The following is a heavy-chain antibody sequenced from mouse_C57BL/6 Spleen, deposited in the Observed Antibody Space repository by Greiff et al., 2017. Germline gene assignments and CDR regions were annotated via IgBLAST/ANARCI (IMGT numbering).Heavy chain of an antibody. V-gene: IGHV14-1*01. CDR3: TTMDYYGSSYYFDY. Sequence: EVMLVESGAELVRPGASVKLSCTASGFNIKDYYMHWVKQRPEQGLEWIGRIDPEGGDTEYAPKFQGKATMTADKSSNTAYLQLSSLTSEDTAVEYCTTMDYYGSSYYFDYWGQGTTLTVSS. J-gene: IGHJ2*01. CDR1: GFNIKDYY. D-gene: IGHD1-1*01. CDR2: IDPEGGDT.